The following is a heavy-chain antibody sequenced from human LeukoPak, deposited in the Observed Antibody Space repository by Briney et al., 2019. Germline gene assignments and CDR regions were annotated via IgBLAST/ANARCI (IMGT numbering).Heavy chain of an antibody. CDR1: GYTFTGYY. V-gene: IGHV1-2*02. D-gene: IGHD2-15*01. CDR3: AAEEGGGYCSGSSCYIRY. Sequence: ASVKVSCKASGYTFTGYYMNWVRQAPGQGLDGMGYIDLTSGGTNYAQNFQGRVTMTRDTSIKTAYMELSRLRSDETALYYCAAEEGGGYCSGSSCYIRYGGQGTLVTVSS. CDR2: IDLTSGGT. J-gene: IGHJ4*02.